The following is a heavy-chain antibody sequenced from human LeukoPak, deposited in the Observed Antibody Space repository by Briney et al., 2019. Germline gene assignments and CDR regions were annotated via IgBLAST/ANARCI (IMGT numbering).Heavy chain of an antibody. Sequence: GGSLRLSCVASGFTFSTSEMNWVRQAPGKGLEWLSYISPSGSSIYYADSVKGRFTISRDNAKNSLSLQMSSLRAEDTAVYYCATVGRSTRPGYWGQGALVTVSS. CDR3: ATVGRSTRPGY. V-gene: IGHV3-48*03. CDR2: ISPSGSSI. D-gene: IGHD6-6*01. CDR1: GFTFSTSE. J-gene: IGHJ4*02.